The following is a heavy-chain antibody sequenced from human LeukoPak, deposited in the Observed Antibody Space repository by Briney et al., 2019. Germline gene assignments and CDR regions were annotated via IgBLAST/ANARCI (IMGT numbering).Heavy chain of an antibody. Sequence: PSETLSLTCTVSGGSISSGGYYWSWIRQHPGKGLEWIGYIYYSGSTYYNPSLKSRVTISVDTSKNQFSLKLSSVTAADTAVYYCARALLNYYDSSGYYYRWSGAFDIWGQGTMVTVSS. J-gene: IGHJ3*02. D-gene: IGHD3-22*01. CDR2: IYYSGST. CDR3: ARALLNYYDSSGYYYRWSGAFDI. V-gene: IGHV4-31*03. CDR1: GGSISSGGYY.